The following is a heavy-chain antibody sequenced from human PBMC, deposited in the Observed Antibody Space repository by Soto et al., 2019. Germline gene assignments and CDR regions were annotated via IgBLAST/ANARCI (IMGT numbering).Heavy chain of an antibody. Sequence: GGSLRLSCAASGFTFSSYWMSWVRQAPGKGLEWVANIKQDGSEKYYVDSVKGRFTMSRDNAKNSLYLQMNSLRAEDTAVYYCARETEWPAAAGTFYAFDIWGQGTMVTVSS. V-gene: IGHV3-7*01. J-gene: IGHJ3*02. CDR2: IKQDGSEK. CDR3: ARETEWPAAAGTFYAFDI. D-gene: IGHD6-13*01. CDR1: GFTFSSYW.